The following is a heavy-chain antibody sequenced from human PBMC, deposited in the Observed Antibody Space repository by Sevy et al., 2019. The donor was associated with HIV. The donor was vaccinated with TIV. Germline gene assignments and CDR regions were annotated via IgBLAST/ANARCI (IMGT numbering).Heavy chain of an antibody. CDR3: ARVAVEYCTNDCYHRFDH. D-gene: IGHD2-8*01. Sequence: GGSLRLSCVASGFTFPIYSVLWVRQAPGKGLEWLTLISYDGNYKYYADSVKGRFTISRDNSNNNLYLQMSSLRVEDTALYFCARVAVEYCTNDCYHRFDHWGLGTLVTVSS. V-gene: IGHV3-30*04. CDR2: ISYDGNYK. J-gene: IGHJ4*02. CDR1: GFTFPIYS.